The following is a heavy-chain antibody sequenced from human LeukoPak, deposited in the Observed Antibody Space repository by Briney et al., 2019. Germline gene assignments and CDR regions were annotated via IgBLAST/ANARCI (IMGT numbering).Heavy chain of an antibody. J-gene: IGHJ4*02. CDR1: GFDFSGAY. Sequence: GGSLRLSCAASGFDFSGAYMNWVRQAPGKGLEWVSHITASGTAMFYADSVKGRFTISRDNAKNSLYLQMNSLRDEDTAVYYCASSGSYRFDYWGQGTLVTVSS. CDR3: ASSGSYRFDY. V-gene: IGHV3-48*02. CDR2: ITASGTAM. D-gene: IGHD1-26*01.